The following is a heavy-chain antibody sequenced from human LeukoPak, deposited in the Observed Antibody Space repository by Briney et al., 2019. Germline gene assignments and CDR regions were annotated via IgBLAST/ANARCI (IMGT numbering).Heavy chain of an antibody. D-gene: IGHD3-10*01. V-gene: IGHV1-18*01. CDR2: ISAYNGNT. J-gene: IGHJ6*03. CDR3: ARIGSWFTVTYYMDV. Sequence: ASVKVSCRASGYTFTTYGISWVRQAPGQGLEWMGWISAYNGNTNYAQKLQGRVTMTTDTSTSTAYMELRSLRSDDTAVYYCARIGSWFTVTYYMDVWGKGTTVTVSS. CDR1: GYTFTTYG.